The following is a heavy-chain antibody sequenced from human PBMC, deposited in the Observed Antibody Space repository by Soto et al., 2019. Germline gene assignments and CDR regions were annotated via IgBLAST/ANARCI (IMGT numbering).Heavy chain of an antibody. J-gene: IGHJ5*02. Sequence: SETLSLTCAVYGGSFTGYDWSWIRQPPGKELEWTGEINHSGSTNSNPSHKSRDTISVDTSKNQISLQLNSVTDADTAVNYEAREVVAATHWFDPWGQGTPVTVSS. CDR1: GGSFTGYD. CDR3: AREVVAATHWFDP. D-gene: IGHD2-15*01. CDR2: INHSGST. V-gene: IGHV4-34*01.